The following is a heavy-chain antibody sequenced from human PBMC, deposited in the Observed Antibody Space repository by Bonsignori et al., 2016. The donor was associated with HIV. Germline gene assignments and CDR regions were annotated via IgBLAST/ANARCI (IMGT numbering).Heavy chain of an antibody. J-gene: IGHJ4*02. D-gene: IGHD1-26*01. V-gene: IGHV4-61*07. CDR3: ARHGGATPFDS. Sequence: RQAPGKGLEWIGYIYYSGSTHYNPSLESRVAISVDTSKNQFSLKLTSVTAADTAVYYCARHGGATPFDSWGQGTLVTVSS. CDR2: IYYSGST.